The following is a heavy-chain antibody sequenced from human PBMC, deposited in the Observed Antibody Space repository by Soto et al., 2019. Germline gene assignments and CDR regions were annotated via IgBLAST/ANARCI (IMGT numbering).Heavy chain of an antibody. CDR3: ARGGWFGELSAFDI. Sequence: QVQLVQSGAEVRKPGASVKVSCKASGYTFTSYDINWVRQATGQGLEWLGWMNPNTDTAGYALKFQGRVTLTRDTSASTAYMELSSLRSEDTAVYYCARGGWFGELSAFDIWGQGTMVSVSS. J-gene: IGHJ3*02. D-gene: IGHD3-10*01. V-gene: IGHV1-8*01. CDR2: MNPNTDTA. CDR1: GYTFTSYD.